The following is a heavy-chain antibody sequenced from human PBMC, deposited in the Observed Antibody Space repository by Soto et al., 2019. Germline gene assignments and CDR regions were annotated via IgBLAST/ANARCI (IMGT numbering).Heavy chain of an antibody. V-gene: IGHV1-46*03. Sequence: QVQLVQSGAEVKKPGASVKVSCKASGYTFTSYYVHWIRQAPGQGLEWMGIINASGGRTTYAPKFQGRVTMTRDTFTSTVYMELSSPTSEDTATYFCGRILPPATLDYWGQGTLVTVSS. J-gene: IGHJ4*02. CDR3: GRILPPATLDY. CDR1: GYTFTSYY. D-gene: IGHD2-21*02. CDR2: INASGGRT.